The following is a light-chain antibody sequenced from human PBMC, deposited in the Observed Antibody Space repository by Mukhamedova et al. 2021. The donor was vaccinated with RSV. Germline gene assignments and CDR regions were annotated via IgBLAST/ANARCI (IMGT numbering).Light chain of an antibody. CDR3: QQRSNWPPIT. CDR1: NY. J-gene: IGKJ5*01. Sequence: NYLAWYQQKPGQAPRLLIYDTSNRATGIPARFSGSGSGTDFTLTISSLEPEDFAVYYCQQRSNWPPITFGQGTRLEIK. CDR2: DTS. V-gene: IGKV3-11*01.